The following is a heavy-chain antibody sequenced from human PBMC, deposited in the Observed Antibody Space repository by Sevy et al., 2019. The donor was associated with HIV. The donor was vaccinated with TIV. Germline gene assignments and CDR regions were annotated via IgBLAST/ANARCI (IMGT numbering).Heavy chain of an antibody. CDR1: GYTFTSYG. D-gene: IGHD2-2*02. J-gene: IGHJ6*02. Sequence: ASVKVSCKASGYTFTSYGISWVRQAPGQGLEWMGWISAYNGNTNYAQKLQGRVTMTTDTSTSTAYMELRSLRSDDTAVYYCARERGYCSSTCCYRDYYYYGMDVWGQGTTVTVSS. V-gene: IGHV1-18*01. CDR2: ISAYNGNT. CDR3: ARERGYCSSTCCYRDYYYYGMDV.